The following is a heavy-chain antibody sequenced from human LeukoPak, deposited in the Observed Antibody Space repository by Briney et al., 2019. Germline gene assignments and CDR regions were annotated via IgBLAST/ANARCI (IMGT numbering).Heavy chain of an antibody. Sequence: GGSLRLSCAASGFTFSSYNMNWVRQAPGKGLEWVSSISSSSTYIYYADSVKGRFTISRDNAKKSLYLQMNSLRAEDTAVYYCARDQGGSDQYYFDYWGQGTLVTVSS. CDR1: GFTFSSYN. D-gene: IGHD1-26*01. J-gene: IGHJ4*02. V-gene: IGHV3-21*01. CDR2: ISSSSTYI. CDR3: ARDQGGSDQYYFDY.